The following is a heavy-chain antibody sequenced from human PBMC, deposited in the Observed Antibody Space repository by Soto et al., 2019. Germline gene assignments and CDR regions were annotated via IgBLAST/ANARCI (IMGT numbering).Heavy chain of an antibody. V-gene: IGHV4-31*03. J-gene: IGHJ3*01. CDR1: GGSISSGGYY. Sequence: QVQLQESGPGLVKPSQTLSLTCTVSGGSISSGGYYWSWIRQHPGKGLEWIGYIYYTGSTDNNPSITSRITMSVDTSKTQFSLKLTSVTAADTAVYYCARDRNPTRHIFDVWGRGTMVTVSS. CDR3: ARDRNPTRHIFDV. CDR2: IYYTGST.